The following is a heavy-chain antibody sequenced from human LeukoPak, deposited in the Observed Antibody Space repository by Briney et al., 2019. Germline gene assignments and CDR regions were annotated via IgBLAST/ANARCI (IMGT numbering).Heavy chain of an antibody. V-gene: IGHV3-30-3*01. CDR3: ARDWGRRYSSGWYGDFDY. CDR2: ISYDGSDK. Sequence: GGSLRLSCAASGFTFSNYAMHWVRQAPGKGLEWVAVISYDGSDKYYADSVKGRFTISRDNSKNTLYLQMNSLRPEDTAVYYCARDWGRRYSSGWYGDFDYWGQGTLVTVSS. D-gene: IGHD6-19*01. CDR1: GFTFSNYA. J-gene: IGHJ4*02.